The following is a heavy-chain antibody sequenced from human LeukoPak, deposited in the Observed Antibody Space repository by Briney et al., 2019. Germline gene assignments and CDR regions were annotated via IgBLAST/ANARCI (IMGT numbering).Heavy chain of an antibody. J-gene: IGHJ4*02. CDR2: VSTYNGNT. CDR3: AREYSNNYYDSSGYCDY. D-gene: IGHD3-22*01. V-gene: IGHV1-18*04. CDR1: GYTFTGYY. Sequence: ASVKVSCKASGYTFTGYYMHWVRQAPGQGLEWMGWVSTYNGNTNFAQKFQDRVTMTTDTSTSTAYMELRGLRSEDTAVYYCAREYSNNYYDSSGYCDYWGQGTLVTVSS.